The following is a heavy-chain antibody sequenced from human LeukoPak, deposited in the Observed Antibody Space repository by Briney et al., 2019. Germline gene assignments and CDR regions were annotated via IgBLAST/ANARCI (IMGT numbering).Heavy chain of an antibody. J-gene: IGHJ5*02. CDR3: ARTSIAAAGQRNWFDP. V-gene: IGHV4-4*07. D-gene: IGHD6-13*01. CDR1: GNSFGNYY. Sequence: SETLSLTCTVSGNSFGNYYWSWIRQPAGKGLEWIGRIYTSGSTTYNPSLKSRVTMSVDTSKNQFSLKLSSVTAADTAVYYCARTSIAAAGQRNWFDPWGQGTLVTVSS. CDR2: IYTSGST.